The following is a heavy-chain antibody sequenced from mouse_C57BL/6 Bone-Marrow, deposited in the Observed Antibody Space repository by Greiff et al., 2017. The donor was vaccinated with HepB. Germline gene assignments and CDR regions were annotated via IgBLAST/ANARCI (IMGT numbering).Heavy chain of an antibody. V-gene: IGHV1-80*01. Sequence: QVQLQQSGAELVKPGASVKISCKASGYAFSSYWMNWVKQRPGKGLEWIGQIYPGDGDTNYNGKFKGKATLTADKSSSTAYMQLSSMTSEDAAVSFCARAGGYYYAMDYWGQGTSVTVSS. CDR3: ARAGGYYYAMDY. D-gene: IGHD2-2*01. CDR1: GYAFSSYW. CDR2: IYPGDGDT. J-gene: IGHJ4*01.